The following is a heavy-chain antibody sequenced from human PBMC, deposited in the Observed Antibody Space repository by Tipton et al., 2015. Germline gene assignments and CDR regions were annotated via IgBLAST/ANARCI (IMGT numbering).Heavy chain of an antibody. CDR1: GVTFSNYA. Sequence: QLVQSGAEVKKPGSSVKVSCKTSGVTFSNYAITWVRQAPGQGLEWMGAINPTGGSTGYAQNFQGRVTITRDTSTSTVYMELSSLRSEDTAVYFCARTRGYSYDNSYYYYDMDVWGQGTTVTVSS. CDR3: ARTRGYSYDNSYYYYDMDV. D-gene: IGHD5-18*01. V-gene: IGHV1-46*01. J-gene: IGHJ6*02. CDR2: INPTGGST.